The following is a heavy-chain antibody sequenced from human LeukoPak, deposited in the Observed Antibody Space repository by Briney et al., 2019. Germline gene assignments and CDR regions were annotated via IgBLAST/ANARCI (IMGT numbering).Heavy chain of an antibody. D-gene: IGHD3-3*01. CDR1: GYTFTSYY. CDR3: ARAYYDFWSGYLPYFDY. V-gene: IGHV1-46*01. Sequence: ASVKVSCKASGYTFTSYYMHWVRQAPGQGLEWMGIINPSGGSTSYAQKFQGRVTMTRDTSTSTVYMELSSLRSEDTAVYYCARAYYDFWSGYLPYFDYWGQGTLVTVSS. CDR2: INPSGGST. J-gene: IGHJ4*02.